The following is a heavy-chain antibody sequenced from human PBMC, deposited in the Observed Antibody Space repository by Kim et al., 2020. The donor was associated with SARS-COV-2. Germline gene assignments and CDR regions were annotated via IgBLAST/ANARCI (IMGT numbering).Heavy chain of an antibody. Sequence: GGSLRLSCVASGFTFSTYAMSWVRQAPGKGLEWVSGINTNGGRTYYADSLKGRFTISRDNPKNTLYLQMNSLRAEDTAVYYCAKSFAGYSSAWLFDYWGQGTLVTVSS. D-gene: IGHD6-19*01. CDR1: GFTFSTYA. J-gene: IGHJ4*02. V-gene: IGHV3-23*01. CDR3: AKSFAGYSSAWLFDY. CDR2: INTNGGRT.